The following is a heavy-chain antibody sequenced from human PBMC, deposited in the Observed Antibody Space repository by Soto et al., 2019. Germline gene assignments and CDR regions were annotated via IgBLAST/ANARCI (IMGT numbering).Heavy chain of an antibody. CDR2: IYWDDDQ. Sequence: QITLKESGPTLVKPTQTLTLTCTFSGFSLSADGVGVGWIRQPPGKALEWLALIYWDDDQRYSPSLKTRLTITKDTPKNQVVHTMTNMHPVDTATYYCARAYGGTSWPNDAFDVWGQGTVVTVSS. V-gene: IGHV2-5*02. J-gene: IGHJ3*01. CDR3: ARAYGGTSWPNDAFDV. D-gene: IGHD2-2*01. CDR1: GFSLSADGVG.